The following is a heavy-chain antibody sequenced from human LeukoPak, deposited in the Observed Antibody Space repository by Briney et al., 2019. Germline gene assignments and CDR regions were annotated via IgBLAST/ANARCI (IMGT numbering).Heavy chain of an antibody. CDR3: ARVRPGSNYVDFDY. Sequence: PGGSLRLSCAASGFTFSSCGMHWVRQAPGKGLEWVAVISYDGSNKYYAGSVKGRFTISRDNSTSTLYLQMNSLRAEDTAVYYCARVRPGSNYVDFDYWGQGTLVTVSS. V-gene: IGHV3-33*05. D-gene: IGHD4-11*01. CDR2: ISYDGSNK. CDR1: GFTFSSCG. J-gene: IGHJ4*02.